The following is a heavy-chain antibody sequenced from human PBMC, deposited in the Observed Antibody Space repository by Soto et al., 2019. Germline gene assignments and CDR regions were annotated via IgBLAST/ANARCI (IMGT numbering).Heavy chain of an antibody. J-gene: IGHJ4*02. CDR3: ARGGRGYSFGYIDY. Sequence: QVQLQQWGAGLLKPSETLSLNCAVYGGSFSGYSWSWIRQPPGKRLEWIGEINHSGSTNYNPSLKSRVTISIDTSKNQFSLKQSSVTAAGTAVYYCARGGRGYSFGYIDYWGQGALVTVSS. CDR1: GGSFSGYS. D-gene: IGHD5-18*01. CDR2: INHSGST. V-gene: IGHV4-34*01.